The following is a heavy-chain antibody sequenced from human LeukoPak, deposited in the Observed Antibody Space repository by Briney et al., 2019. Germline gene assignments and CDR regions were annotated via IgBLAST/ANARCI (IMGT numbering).Heavy chain of an antibody. J-gene: IGHJ4*02. D-gene: IGHD3-22*01. CDR2: IIPIFGTA. Sequence: GASVKVSCKASGYTFTSYAISWVRQAPGQGLEWMGGIIPIFGTANYAQKFQGRVTITADESTSTAYMELSSLRSEDTAVYYCARATYYYDSSGYYDRYYFDYWGQGTLVTVSS. V-gene: IGHV1-69*13. CDR3: ARATYYYDSSGYYDRYYFDY. CDR1: GYTFTSYA.